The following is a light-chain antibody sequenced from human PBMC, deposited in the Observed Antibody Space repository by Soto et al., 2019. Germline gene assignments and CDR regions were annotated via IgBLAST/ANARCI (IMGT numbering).Light chain of an antibody. CDR1: SSDVGGYNY. CDR3: SSYASSNTQV. CDR2: DVS. J-gene: IGLJ2*01. V-gene: IGLV2-14*01. Sequence: QSALTQPASVSGSPGQSITVSCIGTSSDVGGYNYVSWYQQHPGKAPKLIIHDVSNRPSGVSNRFSGSKSGNTASLTISGLQAEDEAYYYCSSYASSNTQVFGGGTKLTVL.